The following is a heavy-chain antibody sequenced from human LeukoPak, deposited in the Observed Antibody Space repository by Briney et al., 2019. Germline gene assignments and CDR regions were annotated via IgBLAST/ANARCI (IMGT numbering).Heavy chain of an antibody. J-gene: IGHJ4*02. V-gene: IGHV3-48*03. CDR3: TRDQVSVAGTGIDY. CDR1: GFTFSSYE. D-gene: IGHD6-19*01. CDR2: ISSSGNSI. Sequence: GGSLRLSCAASGFTFSSYEMNWVRQAPGKGLEWVSYISSSGNSISYADSVKGRFTISRDNAKNSLYLQMNSLRAEDTAVYYCTRDQVSVAGTGIDYWGQGTLVTVSS.